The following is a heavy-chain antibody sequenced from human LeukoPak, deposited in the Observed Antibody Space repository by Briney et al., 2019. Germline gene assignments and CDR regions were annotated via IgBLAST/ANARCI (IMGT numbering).Heavy chain of an antibody. CDR1: GFTIGGFA. Sequence: PGGSLRLSCAASGFTIGGFAMTWVRQAPGKGLEWVSYISSSGSTMYYADSVKGRFTISRDNAKNSLYLQMNSLRAEDTAVYYCARDNYDSSGYYFDWGQGTLVTVSS. CDR2: ISSSGSTM. J-gene: IGHJ4*02. V-gene: IGHV3-48*03. CDR3: ARDNYDSSGYYFD. D-gene: IGHD3-22*01.